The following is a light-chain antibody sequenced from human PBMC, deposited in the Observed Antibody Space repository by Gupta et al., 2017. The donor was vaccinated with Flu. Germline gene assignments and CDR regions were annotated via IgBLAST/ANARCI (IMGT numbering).Light chain of an antibody. J-gene: IGLJ3*02. Sequence: SYLLPQPPSVSVAPGQTASLTCGGDNIERKSVDWYQQKPGQAPLLVVYDDSDRPSGIPERFSGSNSVNTATLTISRVEGGDEADYYCQVWDSYSDHWVFGGGTKLTV. V-gene: IGLV3-21*02. CDR3: QVWDSYSDHWV. CDR2: DDS. CDR1: NIERKS.